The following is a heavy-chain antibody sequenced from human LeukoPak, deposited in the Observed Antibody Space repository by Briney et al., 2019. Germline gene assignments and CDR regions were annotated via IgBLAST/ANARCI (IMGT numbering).Heavy chain of an antibody. CDR2: ISSTSNYM. Sequence: GGSLRLSCVASGFTFSSYSMNWVRQAPGKGLEWVSSISSTSNYMYYADSVKGRFTISRDNAKNSLYLQMNSLRAEDTAVYYCATVFDYWGQGTLVTVSS. CDR3: ATVFDY. CDR1: GFTFSSYS. V-gene: IGHV3-21*01. D-gene: IGHD1-14*01. J-gene: IGHJ4*02.